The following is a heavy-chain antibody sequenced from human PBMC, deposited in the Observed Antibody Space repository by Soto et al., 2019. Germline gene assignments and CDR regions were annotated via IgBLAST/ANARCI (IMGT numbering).Heavy chain of an antibody. CDR2: IIPTFGTA. CDR3: ARGNELVIDMDY. Sequence: GASVKVSCKASGGTFSSYAISWVRQAPGQGLEWMGGIIPTFGTANYAQKFQGRVTITADESTSTAYMELSSLRSEDTAVYYCARGNELVIDMDYWGQGTLVTVSS. V-gene: IGHV1-69*13. D-gene: IGHD2-21*01. CDR1: GGTFSSYA. J-gene: IGHJ4*02.